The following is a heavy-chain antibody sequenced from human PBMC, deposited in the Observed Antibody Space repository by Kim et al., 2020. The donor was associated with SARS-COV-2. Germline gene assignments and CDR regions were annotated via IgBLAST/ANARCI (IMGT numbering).Heavy chain of an antibody. CDR2: AIEGGTS. Sequence: SETLSLTCTVSGDSINTVSYYWVWIRQVPGKGLEWIGSAIEGGTSYYNPSVKNRVTISLDKSSNQFSLSLISVTAADTAVYFCARHVLVEYAFHVWGPG. CDR3: ARHVLVEYAFHV. D-gene: IGHD2-21*01. V-gene: IGHV4-39*01. J-gene: IGHJ3*01. CDR1: GDSINTVSYY.